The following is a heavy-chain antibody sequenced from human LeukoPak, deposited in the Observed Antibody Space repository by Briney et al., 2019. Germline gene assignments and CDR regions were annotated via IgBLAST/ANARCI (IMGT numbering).Heavy chain of an antibody. V-gene: IGHV3-74*01. D-gene: IGHD1-7*01. CDR2: INNDGSDT. J-gene: IGHJ4*02. CDR3: ARGGWGTAIDY. Sequence: PGGSLRISCAASGFTFSGYWMHWVRQAPGKGLVWVSYINNDGSDTAYADSVKGRFTISRDNAKNTVDLQMNSLRAEDTAVYYCARGGWGTAIDYLGQGTLVTVPS. CDR1: GFTFSGYW.